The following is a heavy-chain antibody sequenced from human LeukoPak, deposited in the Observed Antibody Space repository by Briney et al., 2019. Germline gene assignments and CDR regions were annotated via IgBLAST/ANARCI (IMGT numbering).Heavy chain of an antibody. CDR2: ISYDGSNK. V-gene: IGHV3-30*04. CDR3: ARVRIQLWLLGGPFDY. Sequence: GRSLRLSCAASGFTFSSYAMHWVRQAPGKGLEWVAVISYDGSNKYYADSVKGRFTISRDNSKNTLYLQMNSLRAEDTAVYYCARVRIQLWLLGGPFDYWGQGTLVTVSS. D-gene: IGHD5-18*01. J-gene: IGHJ4*02. CDR1: GFTFSSYA.